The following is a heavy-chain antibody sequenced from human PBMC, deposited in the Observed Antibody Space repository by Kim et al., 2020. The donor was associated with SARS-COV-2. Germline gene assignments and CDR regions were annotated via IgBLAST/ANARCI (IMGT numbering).Heavy chain of an antibody. CDR2: IYSGGST. J-gene: IGHJ4*02. D-gene: IGHD6-19*01. CDR1: GFTVSSNY. Sequence: GGSLRLSCAASGFTVSSNYMSWVRQAPGKGLEWVSVIYSGGSTYYADSVKGRFTISRDNSKNTLYLQMNSLRAEDTAVYYCAREQYSGWYNDWGQGTLVTVSS. CDR3: AREQYSGWYND. V-gene: IGHV3-53*01.